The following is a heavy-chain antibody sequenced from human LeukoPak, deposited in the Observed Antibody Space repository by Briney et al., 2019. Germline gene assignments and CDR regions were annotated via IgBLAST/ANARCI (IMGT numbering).Heavy chain of an antibody. CDR3: ARVFHDSGFLDY. Sequence: GGSLRLSCADSGFTFSSYSMNWVRQAPGKGLEWVSSISSSSSYIYYADSVKGRFTISRDNAKNSLYLQMNSLRAEDTAVYYCARVFHDSGFLDYWDQGTLVTVSS. J-gene: IGHJ4*02. CDR1: GFTFSSYS. CDR2: ISSSSSYI. V-gene: IGHV3-21*01. D-gene: IGHD3-22*01.